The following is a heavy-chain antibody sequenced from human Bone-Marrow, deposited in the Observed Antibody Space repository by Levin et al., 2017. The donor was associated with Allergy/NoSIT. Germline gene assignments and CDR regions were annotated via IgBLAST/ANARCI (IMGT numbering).Heavy chain of an antibody. V-gene: IGHV3-21*01. D-gene: IGHD1-1*01. Sequence: KPGGSLRLSCAASGFTFSSHSLNWVRQAPGKGLEWVSSISTRSDYIYYADSVKGRFTTSRDNAENLLYLQMNSLRADDTAVYYCARDMNEDSYYYYGMDVWGQGTTVTVSS. CDR2: ISTRSDYI. CDR3: ARDMNEDSYYYYGMDV. CDR1: GFTFSSHS. J-gene: IGHJ6*02.